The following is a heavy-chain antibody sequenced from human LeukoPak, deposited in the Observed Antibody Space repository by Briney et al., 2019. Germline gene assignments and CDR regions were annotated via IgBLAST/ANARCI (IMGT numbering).Heavy chain of an antibody. V-gene: IGHV1-8*01. CDR1: GYTFTSYD. D-gene: IGHD4-23*01. CDR3: ARVGGGNYMGYYYYYMDV. CDR2: MNPNSGNT. Sequence: AASVKVSCKASGYTFTSYDINWVRQATGQGLEWMGWMNPNSGNTGYAQKFQGRVTMTRNTSISTAYMELSSLRSEDTAVYYCARVGGGNYMGYYYYYMDVWGKGTTVTVSS. J-gene: IGHJ6*03.